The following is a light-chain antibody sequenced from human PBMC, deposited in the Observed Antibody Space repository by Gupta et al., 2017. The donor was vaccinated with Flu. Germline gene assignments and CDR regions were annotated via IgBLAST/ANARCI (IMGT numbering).Light chain of an antibody. CDR1: QSVSSN. V-gene: IGKV3-15*01. J-gene: IGKJ1*01. CDR3: QQYNNWPRT. CDR2: GAS. Sequence: EIVMTQSPATLSVSPGERATLSCRASQSVSSNLAWYQQKPGQPPRLLIYGASTRATGIPARFSGSGSGTEFTLTISSRQSEDVAVYYCQQYNNWPRTFGQGTKVEIK.